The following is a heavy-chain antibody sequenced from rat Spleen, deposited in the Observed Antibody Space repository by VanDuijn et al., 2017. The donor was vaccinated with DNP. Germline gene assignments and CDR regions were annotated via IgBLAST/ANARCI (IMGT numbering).Heavy chain of an antibody. Sequence: QVQLKESGPGLVQPSRTLSLTCSVSGSSLTNYGVSWVRQPPGKGLEWIAAIWGGGNTDYHSSLKSRLSISRDTSKSQVLLKMNSLQTEDTAMYFCARWQLYLSYFDYWGQGVMVTVSS. V-gene: IGHV2-16*01. D-gene: IGHD1-2*01. J-gene: IGHJ2*01. CDR2: IWGGGNT. CDR3: ARWQLYLSYFDY. CDR1: GSSLTNYG.